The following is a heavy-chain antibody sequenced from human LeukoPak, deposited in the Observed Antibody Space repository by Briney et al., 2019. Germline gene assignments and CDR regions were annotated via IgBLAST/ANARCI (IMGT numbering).Heavy chain of an antibody. V-gene: IGHV1-2*02. CDR1: GYTFTGYY. D-gene: IGHD6-6*01. J-gene: IGHJ4*02. Sequence: ASVKVSCKASGYTFTGYYMHWVRQAPGQGLEWMGWINPNSGGTNYAQKFQGRVTMTRDTSISTAYMELSRLRSDDTAVYYCARLVKGQLARPPPYFDYWGQGTLVTVSS. CDR3: ARLVKGQLARPPPYFDY. CDR2: INPNSGGT.